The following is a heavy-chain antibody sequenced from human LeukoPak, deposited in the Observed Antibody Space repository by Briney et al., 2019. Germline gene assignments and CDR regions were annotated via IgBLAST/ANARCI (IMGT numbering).Heavy chain of an antibody. CDR1: GGTFSSYA. CDR2: IIPIFGTA. CDR3: ARERDSSPYFDY. D-gene: IGHD6-6*01. V-gene: IGHV1-69*05. J-gene: IGHJ4*02. Sequence: SVKVSCKASGGTFSSYAISWVRQAPGQGLEWMGGIIPIFGTANYAQKFQGRVTITTDESTSTAYMELSSLRSEDMAVYYCARERDSSPYFDYWGQGTLVTVSS.